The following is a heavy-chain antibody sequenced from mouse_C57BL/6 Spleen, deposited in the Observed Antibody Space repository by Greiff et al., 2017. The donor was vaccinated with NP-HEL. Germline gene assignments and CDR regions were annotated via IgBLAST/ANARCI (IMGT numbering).Heavy chain of an antibody. Sequence: EVHLVESGGGLVKPGGSLKLSCAASGFTFSDYGMHWVRQAPEKGLEWVAYISSGSSTIYYADTVKGRSTIAGENATNTLFLQMTRLISDDTVIYYCAWCVITPGCAMDYWGQGTSVTVSS. D-gene: IGHD1-1*01. J-gene: IGHJ4*01. CDR1: GFTFSDYG. CDR2: ISSGSSTI. V-gene: IGHV5-17*01. CDR3: AWCVITPGCAMDY.